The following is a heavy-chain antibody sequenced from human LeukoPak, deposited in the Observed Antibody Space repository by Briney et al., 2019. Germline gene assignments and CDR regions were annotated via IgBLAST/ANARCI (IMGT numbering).Heavy chain of an antibody. Sequence: GGSLRLSCSASGFTLQNYAMYWVREAPGKELEQVSLTHGNGGNTDYADSVKGRFTISRDYSKNTLYLQLTSLSVEDTAFYYCVRDYYCMDVWGQGTTVTVSS. CDR2: THGNGGNT. D-gene: IGHD3-10*01. V-gene: IGHV3-64D*06. CDR3: VRDYYCMDV. CDR1: GFTLQNYA. J-gene: IGHJ6*02.